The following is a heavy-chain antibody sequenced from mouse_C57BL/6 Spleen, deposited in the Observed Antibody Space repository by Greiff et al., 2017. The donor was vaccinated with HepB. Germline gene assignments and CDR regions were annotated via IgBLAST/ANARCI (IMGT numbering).Heavy chain of an antibody. D-gene: IGHD1-1*01. CDR1: GYTFTDYN. J-gene: IGHJ2*01. CDR3: ARGYGSFFDY. V-gene: IGHV1-22*01. CDR2: INPNNGGT. Sequence: EVQLQQSGPELVKPGASVKMSCKASGYTFTDYNMHWVKQSHGKSLEWIGYINPNNGGTSYNKKFKGKATLTVNKSSSTAYMELRSLTSEDSAVYYCARGYGSFFDYWGQGTTLTVSS.